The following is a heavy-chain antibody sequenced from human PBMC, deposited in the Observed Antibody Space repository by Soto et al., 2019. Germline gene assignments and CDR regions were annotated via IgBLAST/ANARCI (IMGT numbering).Heavy chain of an antibody. CDR1: GGSFSGYY. D-gene: IGHD5-12*01. Sequence: SETLSLTCAVYGGSFSGYYWTWIRQPPGTGLEWIGEINHSGSTNYNPSLKSRVTISVDTSKNQFSLKLSSVTAADTAVYYCARHDSGYDYWYYYYGMDVWGQGTTVTVSS. CDR3: ARHDSGYDYWYYYYGMDV. V-gene: IGHV4-34*01. J-gene: IGHJ6*02. CDR2: INHSGST.